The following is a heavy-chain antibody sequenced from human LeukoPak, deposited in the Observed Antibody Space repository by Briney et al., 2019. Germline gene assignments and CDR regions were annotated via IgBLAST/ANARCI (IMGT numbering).Heavy chain of an antibody. J-gene: IGHJ5*02. Sequence: SETLSLTCAVYGGSFSGYYWSWIRQPPGKGLEWIGEINHSGSTNYNPSLKSRVTISVDTSKNQFSLKLSSVTAADTAVYYCARAWLRTGTTVDRGNNWFDPWGQGTLVTVSS. CDR3: ARAWLRTGTTVDRGNNWFDP. CDR2: INHSGST. D-gene: IGHD1-1*01. CDR1: GGSFSGYY. V-gene: IGHV4-34*01.